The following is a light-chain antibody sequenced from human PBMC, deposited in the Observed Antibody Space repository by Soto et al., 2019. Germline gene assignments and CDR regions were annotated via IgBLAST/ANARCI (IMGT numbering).Light chain of an antibody. J-gene: IGLJ1*01. V-gene: IGLV1-51*01. CDR1: SSNIGGNS. CDR2: DDN. Sequence: QSVMTQPPSVSAAPGQKVTISCSRSSSNIGGNSVSWYRQLPGTAPKLLIYDDNKRPSGIPDRFSGSKSGTSATLGITGFQTGDEADYYCGSWDSSLSAYVFGTGTKLTVL. CDR3: GSWDSSLSAYV.